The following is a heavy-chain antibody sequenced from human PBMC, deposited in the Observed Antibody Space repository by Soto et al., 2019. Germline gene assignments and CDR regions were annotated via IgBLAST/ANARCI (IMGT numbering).Heavy chain of an antibody. V-gene: IGHV1-8*01. CDR2: MNPNSGNT. J-gene: IGHJ3*02. CDR3: ARESLTLYCSSTSCAGSDAFDI. CDR1: GYTFTSYD. D-gene: IGHD2-2*01. Sequence: GASVKVSCKASGYTFTSYDINWVRQATGQGLERMGWMNPNSGNTGYAQKFQGRVTMTRNTSISTAYMELSSLRSEDTAVYYCARESLTLYCSSTSCAGSDAFDIWGQGTMVTVSS.